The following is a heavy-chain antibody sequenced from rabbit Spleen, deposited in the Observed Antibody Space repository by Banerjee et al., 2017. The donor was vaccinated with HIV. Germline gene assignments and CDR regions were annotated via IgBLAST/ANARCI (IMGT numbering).Heavy chain of an antibody. Sequence: QSLEESGGDLVKPGASLTLTCTASGFSFSSSYGIYWVRQAPGKGLEWIACIYTGTSGNTYYASWAKGRFTISKTSPTTVTLQMTSLTAADTATYFCARDLTGVIGWNFGWWGQGTLVTVS. CDR3: ARDLTGVIGWNFGW. CDR2: IYTGTSGNT. J-gene: IGHJ3*01. CDR1: GFSFSSSYG. D-gene: IGHD4-1*01. V-gene: IGHV1S40*01.